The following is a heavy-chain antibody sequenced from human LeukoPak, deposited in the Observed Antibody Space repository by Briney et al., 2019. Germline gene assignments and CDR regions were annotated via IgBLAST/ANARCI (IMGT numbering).Heavy chain of an antibody. D-gene: IGHD6-6*01. V-gene: IGHV4-30-2*01. J-gene: IGHJ4*02. CDR1: GGSISSGGYS. CDR3: ARVAARSNLYYFDY. Sequence: SETLSLTCAVSGGSISSGGYSWSWIRQPPGKGLEWIGYIYHSGSTYYYPSLKSRVTISVDRSKNQFSLKLSSVTAADTAVYYCARVAARSNLYYFDYWGREPWSPSPQ. CDR2: IYHSGST.